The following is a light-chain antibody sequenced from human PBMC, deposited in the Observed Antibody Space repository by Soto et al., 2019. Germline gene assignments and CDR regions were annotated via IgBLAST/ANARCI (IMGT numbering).Light chain of an antibody. CDR2: WAS. J-gene: IGKJ4*01. CDR3: QQYFSPPFT. CDR1: QSVLYSSNNKNY. Sequence: DIVMTQSPDSLAVSLGERATINYKSSQSVLYSSNNKNYLAWYQQKPGQPPKLLIYWASTRESGVPDRFSGSGSGTDFTLTISSLQAEDVAVYHCQQYFSPPFTFGGGTKVEIK. V-gene: IGKV4-1*01.